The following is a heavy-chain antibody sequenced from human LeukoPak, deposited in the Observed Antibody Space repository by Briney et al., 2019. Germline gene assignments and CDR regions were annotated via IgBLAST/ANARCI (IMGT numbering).Heavy chain of an antibody. CDR3: AKDGYGMDV. J-gene: IGHJ6*02. CDR2: ISWNSGSI. V-gene: IGHV3-9*01. CDR1: GFTFDDYA. Sequence: GGSLRLPCAASGFTFDDYAMHWVRQAPGKGLEWVSGISWNSGSIGYADSVKGRFTISRDNAKNSLYLQMNSLRAEDTALYYCAKDGYGMDVWGQGTTVTVSS.